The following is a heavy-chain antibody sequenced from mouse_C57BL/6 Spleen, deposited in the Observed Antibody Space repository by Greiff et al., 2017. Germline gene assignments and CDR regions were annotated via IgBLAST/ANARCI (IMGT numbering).Heavy chain of an antibody. Sequence: QVTLKVSGPGILQSSQTLSLTCSFSGFSLSTSGMGVSWIRQPSGKGLEWLAHIYWGDDKRYNPFLKSRLTISKDSSRNPVFLKITRMDTADTATYYFARREGSYFGYWGQGTTLTVAS. J-gene: IGHJ2*01. CDR1: GFSLSTSGMG. CDR3: ARREGSYFGY. CDR2: IYWGDDK. V-gene: IGHV8-12*01.